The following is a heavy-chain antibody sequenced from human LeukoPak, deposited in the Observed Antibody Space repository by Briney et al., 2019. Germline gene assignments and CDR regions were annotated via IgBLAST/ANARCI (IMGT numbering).Heavy chain of an antibody. D-gene: IGHD3-22*01. CDR3: ARLLYYYDSSGPDAFDI. Sequence: PSETLSLTCTVSGGSIRSSYYYWGWIRQPPGKGLEWIGSIYYSGSTYYNPSLKSRVTISVDTSKNQFSLKLSSVTAADTAVYYCARLLYYYDSSGPDAFDIWGQGTMVTVSS. V-gene: IGHV4-39*01. CDR1: GGSIRSSYYY. J-gene: IGHJ3*02. CDR2: IYYSGST.